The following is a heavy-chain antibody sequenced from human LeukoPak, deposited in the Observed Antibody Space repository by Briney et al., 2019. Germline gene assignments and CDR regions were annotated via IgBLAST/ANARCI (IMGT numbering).Heavy chain of an antibody. CDR1: GFTFSSYS. CDR3: ARGGRGIVVVPAAILGAFDI. CDR2: ISSSSSYI. D-gene: IGHD2-2*01. Sequence: GGSLRLSCAASGFTFSSYSMNWVRQAPGKGLEWVSSISSSSSYIYYADSVKGRFTISRDNAKNSLYLQMNSLRAEDTAVYYCARGGRGIVVVPAAILGAFDIWGQGTMVTVSS. J-gene: IGHJ3*02. V-gene: IGHV3-21*01.